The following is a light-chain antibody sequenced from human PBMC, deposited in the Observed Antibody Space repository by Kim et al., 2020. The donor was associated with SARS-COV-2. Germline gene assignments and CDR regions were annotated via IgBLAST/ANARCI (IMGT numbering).Light chain of an antibody. V-gene: IGKV3-20*01. Sequence: PGQRATLACSASQRVGSACFALFHHSPGQAPRLLVFGASGRATGIPDRFSGSGSGTDCTLTISRLEPEDFAVYYCHQSAEFPRTFGAGTRLEIK. CDR3: HQSAEFPRT. CDR2: GAS. J-gene: IGKJ5*01. CDR1: QRVGSAC.